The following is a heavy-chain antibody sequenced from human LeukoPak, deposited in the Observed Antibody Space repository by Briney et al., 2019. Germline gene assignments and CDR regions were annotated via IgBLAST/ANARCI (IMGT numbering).Heavy chain of an antibody. CDR1: GGSISSYY. CDR2: IYYSGST. CDR3: ARDRGYCGGDCYANDY. V-gene: IGHV4-59*12. Sequence: SETLSLTCTVSGGSISSYYWSWIRQPPGKGLEWIGYIYYSGSTNYNPSLKSRVTVSVDTSKNQFSLTLSSVTAADTAVYYCARDRGYCGGDCYANDYWGQGTLVIASS. D-gene: IGHD2-21*01. J-gene: IGHJ4*02.